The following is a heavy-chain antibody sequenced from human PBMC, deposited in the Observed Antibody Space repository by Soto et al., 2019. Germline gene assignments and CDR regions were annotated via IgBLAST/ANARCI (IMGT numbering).Heavy chain of an antibody. J-gene: IGHJ6*02. D-gene: IGHD2-2*01. V-gene: IGHV4-30-4*01. CDR2: IYYSGST. CDR1: GGSISSGDYY. Sequence: SETLSLTCTVSGGSISSGDYYWSWIRQPPGKGLEWIGYIYYSGSTYYNPSLKSRATISVDTSKNQFSLKLSSVTAADTAVYYCAREPMSVYRYQLLTDYCMDVWGQGTTVTVSS. CDR3: AREPMSVYRYQLLTDYCMDV.